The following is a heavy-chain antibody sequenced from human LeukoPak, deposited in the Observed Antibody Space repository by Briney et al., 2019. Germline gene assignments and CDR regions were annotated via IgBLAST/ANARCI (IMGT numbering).Heavy chain of an antibody. J-gene: IGHJ4*02. CDR3: AREVHYYDSSGYFLFDY. D-gene: IGHD3-22*01. CDR2: ISWNSGSI. V-gene: IGHV3-9*01. Sequence: GGSLRLSCAASRFTFDDYAMHWVRQTPGKGLEWVSSISWNSGSINYADSVKGRFTISRDNAKNSLYLQMNSLRAEDTAVYYCAREVHYYDSSGYFLFDYWGQGTLVTVSS. CDR1: RFTFDDYA.